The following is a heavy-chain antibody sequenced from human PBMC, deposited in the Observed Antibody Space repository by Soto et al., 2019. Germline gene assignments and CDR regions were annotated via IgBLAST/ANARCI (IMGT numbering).Heavy chain of an antibody. V-gene: IGHV3-7*01. CDR3: ARTRPGAYFDY. J-gene: IGHJ4*02. Sequence: EVQLVESGGGLVQPGGSLRLSCAAFQFTFSNFWMSWVRQAPGKGLEWVANMNADGSETYYVDSVKGRFTLSRDNDKNSLHLQLNSLRVEDTAVYYCARTRPGAYFDYWGQGTLVTVSS. CDR2: MNADGSET. CDR1: QFTFSNFW.